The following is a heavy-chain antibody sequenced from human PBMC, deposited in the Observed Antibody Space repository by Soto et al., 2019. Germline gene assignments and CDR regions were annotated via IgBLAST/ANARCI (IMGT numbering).Heavy chain of an antibody. CDR1: GFTFNGAW. CDR3: SADLPDWGAYAFDY. V-gene: IGHV3-15*07. Sequence: EVQLVESGGSLVESGGSLRLSCAASGFTFNGAWMNWVRQGPGKGLEWVGRVKSKVNGETIDYAAPVKGRFTISRDDSRNTVYLQMNRLGTEDTAMYYCSADLPDWGAYAFDYWGQGALVTVSS. D-gene: IGHD3-16*01. CDR2: VKSKVNGETI. J-gene: IGHJ4*02.